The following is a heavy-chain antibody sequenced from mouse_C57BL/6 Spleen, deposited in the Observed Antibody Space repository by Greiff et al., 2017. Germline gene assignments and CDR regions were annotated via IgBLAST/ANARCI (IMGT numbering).Heavy chain of an antibody. Sequence: QVQLQQSGPGLVQPSQSLSITCTVSGFSLTSYGVHWVRQSPGKGLEWLGVIWSGGSTDYNAAFISRLSISKDNSKSQVFFKRNSLQADDTAIYYCARIYDGYSDAMDYGGQGTSVTVSS. CDR3: ARIYDGYSDAMDY. CDR1: GFSLTSYG. CDR2: IWSGGST. J-gene: IGHJ4*01. D-gene: IGHD2-3*01. V-gene: IGHV2-2*01.